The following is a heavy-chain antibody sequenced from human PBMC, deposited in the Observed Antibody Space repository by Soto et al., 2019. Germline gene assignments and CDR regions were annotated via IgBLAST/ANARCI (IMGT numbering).Heavy chain of an antibody. CDR1: GFTFSSYG. Sequence: PGGSLRLSCAASGFTFSSYGMHWVRQAPGKGLEWVAVIWYDGSNKYYADSVKGRFTISRDNSKNTLYLQMNSLRAEDTAVYYCARVRRAVAGHDAFDIWGQGTMVTVS. V-gene: IGHV3-33*01. CDR2: IWYDGSNK. D-gene: IGHD6-19*01. CDR3: ARVRRAVAGHDAFDI. J-gene: IGHJ3*02.